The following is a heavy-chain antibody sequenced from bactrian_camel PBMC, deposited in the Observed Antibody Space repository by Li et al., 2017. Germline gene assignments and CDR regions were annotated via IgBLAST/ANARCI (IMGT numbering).Heavy chain of an antibody. Sequence: HVQLVESGGGSVQNGGSLRLSCEGSGITYRDPCMGWFRQSPGKEREGVARSHSDGGTSYADSVKGRFTISKDNAENTLYLQMNSLKPDDTATYYCGTNKYCRGSACCNSDFSHWGQGTQVTVS. CDR1: GITYRDPC. J-gene: IGHJ4*01. CDR2: SHSDGGT. D-gene: IGHD2*01. V-gene: IGHV3S26*01. CDR3: GTNKYCRGSACCNSDFSH.